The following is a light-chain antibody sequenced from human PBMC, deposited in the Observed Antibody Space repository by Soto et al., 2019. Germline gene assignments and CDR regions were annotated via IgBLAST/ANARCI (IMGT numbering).Light chain of an antibody. Sequence: EIVVTQSPATLAVSLGETPTINFKSSDSAFYSSNNKNYLAWYQQKPRQPPKXXIYWASTRESGVPDRFSGSGSGTDFNLTISSLQAEDVAVYYCQQYYNTPLTFGGGTKVDIK. J-gene: IGKJ4*01. CDR3: QQYYNTPLT. V-gene: IGKV4-1*01. CDR2: WAS. CDR1: DSAFYSSNNKNY.